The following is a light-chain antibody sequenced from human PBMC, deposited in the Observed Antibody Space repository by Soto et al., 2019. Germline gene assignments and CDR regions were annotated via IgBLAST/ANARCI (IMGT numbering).Light chain of an antibody. Sequence: QSALTQPASVSGSPGQSITISCTGTYSDVGSWNLVSWYQQYPGKAPKLVIFGVREGPSGIFHGFSGSKSGNTASLTIFGLQAEDEAVYYRCSYAGPSTFVIFGGGTKLTVL. V-gene: IGLV2-23*02. J-gene: IGLJ2*01. CDR1: YSDVGSWNL. CDR3: CSYAGPSTFVI. CDR2: GVR.